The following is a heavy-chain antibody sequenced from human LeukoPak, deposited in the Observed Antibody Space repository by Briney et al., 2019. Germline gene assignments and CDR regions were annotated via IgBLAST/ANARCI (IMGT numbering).Heavy chain of an antibody. CDR3: ARNYYDSSGYTIDY. J-gene: IGHJ4*02. D-gene: IGHD3-22*01. CDR2: IEQDGSEK. CDR1: GFTFSSYW. V-gene: IGHV3-7*01. Sequence: GGPLRLSCAASGFTFSSYWMTWVRQAPGKGLEWVANIEQDGSEKYYVDSLKGRFTISRDNAKNSLYLQMTSLRAEDTAVYYCARNYYDSSGYTIDYWGQGTLVTVSS.